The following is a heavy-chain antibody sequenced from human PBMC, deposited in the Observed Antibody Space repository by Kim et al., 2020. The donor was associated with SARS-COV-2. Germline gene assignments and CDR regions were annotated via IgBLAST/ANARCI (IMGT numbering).Heavy chain of an antibody. D-gene: IGHD1-1*01. V-gene: IGHV7-4-1*02. CDR3: ARGKTVGTERRWPYYYYMDV. J-gene: IGHJ6*03. CDR2: INTNTGNP. CDR1: GYTFTSYA. Sequence: ASVKVSCKASGYTFTSYAMNWVRQAPGQGLEWMGWINTNTGNPTYAQGFTGRFVFSLDTSVSTAYLQISSLKAEDTAVYYCARGKTVGTERRWPYYYYMDVWGKGTTVTVSS.